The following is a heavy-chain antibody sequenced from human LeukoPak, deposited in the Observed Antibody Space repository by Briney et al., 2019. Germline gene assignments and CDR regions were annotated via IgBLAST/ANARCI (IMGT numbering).Heavy chain of an antibody. V-gene: IGHV3-30*04. J-gene: IGHJ4*02. CDR3: ARDLDYGGNSRDY. Sequence: QTGGSLRLSCAASGFTFSSYAMHWVRQAPGKGLEWVAVISYDGSNKYYADSVKGRFTISRDNSKNTLYLQMNSLRAEDTAVYYCARDLDYGGNSRDYWGQGTLVTVSS. CDR2: ISYDGSNK. D-gene: IGHD4-23*01. CDR1: GFTFSSYA.